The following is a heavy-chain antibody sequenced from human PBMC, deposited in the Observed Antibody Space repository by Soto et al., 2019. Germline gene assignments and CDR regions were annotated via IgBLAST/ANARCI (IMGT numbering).Heavy chain of an antibody. D-gene: IGHD2-15*01. CDR2: IGCSGST. CDR1: GDSVSRDDSS. CDR3: AGGMDSKNVGW. Sequence: QVQLQESGPGLVKPSETLSLTCTVSGDSVSRDDSSWSWLRHPPGKGLEWIGYIGCSGSTDDNPPVGGRVISSDDTAKYQLSLKLRKVAAANRGVYFCAGGMDSKNVGWWGQGNLV. J-gene: IGHJ4*02. V-gene: IGHV4-61*08.